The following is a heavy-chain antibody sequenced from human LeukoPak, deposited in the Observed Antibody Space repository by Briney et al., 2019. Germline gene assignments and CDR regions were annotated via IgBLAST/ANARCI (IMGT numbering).Heavy chain of an antibody. D-gene: IGHD6-19*01. Sequence: PGGSLRLSCAASGFTFSSYWMSWVRQAPGKGLEWVANIKQDGSEKYYVDSVKGRFTISRDNAKNSLYLQMNSLRAEDTAVYYCARNTLPAYSSGWYYFDYWGQGTLVTVSS. CDR1: GFTFSSYW. V-gene: IGHV3-7*01. J-gene: IGHJ4*02. CDR3: ARNTLPAYSSGWYYFDY. CDR2: IKQDGSEK.